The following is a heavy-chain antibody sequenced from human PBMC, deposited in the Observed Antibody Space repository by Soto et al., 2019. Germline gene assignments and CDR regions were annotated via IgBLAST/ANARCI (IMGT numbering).Heavy chain of an antibody. CDR1: GYSFTIYW. J-gene: IGHJ4*02. V-gene: IGHV5-51*01. Sequence: LGESLKISCKASGYSFTIYWIGWVRQMPGKGLEWMGIIYPGDSDTRYSPSFQGQVTISADKSISTAYLQWSSLKASDTAMYYCARAYYYDSSGYYFEYWGQGTLVTVSS. CDR3: ARAYYYDSSGYYFEY. CDR2: IYPGDSDT. D-gene: IGHD3-22*01.